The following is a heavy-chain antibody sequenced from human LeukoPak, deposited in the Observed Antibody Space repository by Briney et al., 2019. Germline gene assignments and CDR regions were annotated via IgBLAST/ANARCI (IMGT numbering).Heavy chain of an antibody. J-gene: IGHJ4*02. D-gene: IGHD2-2*01. CDR2: IYYSGST. Sequence: SETLSLTCTVSGGSISSYYWSWIRQPPGKGLEWIGYIYYSGSTNYNPSLKSRVTISVDTSKNQFSLKLSSVTAADTAVYYCARDADEASWPKNWGQGTLVTVSS. CDR3: ARDADEASWPKN. CDR1: GGSISSYY. V-gene: IGHV4-59*01.